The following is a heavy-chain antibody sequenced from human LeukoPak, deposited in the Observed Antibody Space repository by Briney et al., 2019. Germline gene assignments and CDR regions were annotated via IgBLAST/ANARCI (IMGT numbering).Heavy chain of an antibody. D-gene: IGHD1-1*01. V-gene: IGHV3-7*01. Sequence: GGSLRLSCAGSGFTFSDFWMTWVRQTPGKGLEWVANIKEDGTEKNLVDSVKGRFTISRVNTKNLLFLEMNNLRGDDTAIYYCVRESRPGGAMGLYHNLDYWGQGTLVAVSS. CDR2: IKEDGTEK. CDR3: VRESRPGGAMGLYHNLDY. J-gene: IGHJ4*02. CDR1: GFTFSDFW.